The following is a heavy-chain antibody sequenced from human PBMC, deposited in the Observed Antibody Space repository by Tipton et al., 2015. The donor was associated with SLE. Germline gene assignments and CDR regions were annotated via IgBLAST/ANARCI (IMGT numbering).Heavy chain of an antibody. D-gene: IGHD5-12*01. Sequence: SLRLSCVASGFTFSTYAMSWVRQAPGKGLEWVSSISGNGDSTYFRDSVKGRFIVSRDSSSNTLFLQMNSLRAEDTAVYFCARVIYFGYENWYFDLWGRGSLVSVSS. J-gene: IGHJ2*01. V-gene: IGHV3-23*01. CDR2: ISGNGDST. CDR1: GFTFSTYA. CDR3: ARVIYFGYENWYFDL.